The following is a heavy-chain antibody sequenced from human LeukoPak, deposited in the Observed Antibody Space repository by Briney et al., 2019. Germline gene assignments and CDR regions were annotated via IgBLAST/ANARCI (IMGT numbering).Heavy chain of an antibody. D-gene: IGHD3-3*01. J-gene: IGHJ5*02. Sequence: GGSLRLSCAASGFTFSSYAMSWVRQAPGKGLEWVSAISGSGGSTYYADSVKGRFTISRGNSKNTLYLQMNSLRAEDTAVYYCAKSRTKRYYDFWSGERNWFDPWGQGTLVTVSS. CDR1: GFTFSSYA. CDR2: ISGSGGST. V-gene: IGHV3-23*01. CDR3: AKSRTKRYYDFWSGERNWFDP.